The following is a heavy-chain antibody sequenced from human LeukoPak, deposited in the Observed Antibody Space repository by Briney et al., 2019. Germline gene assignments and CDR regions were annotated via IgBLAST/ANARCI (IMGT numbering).Heavy chain of an antibody. D-gene: IGHD3-22*01. Sequence: GGSLRLSCAASGFIFSAYGMHWVRQAPGKGLEWAAVIWYDGGNKYYADSVKGRFTISRDNSKNTLYLQMNSLRAEDTAVYHCAKERLHKYYYDSSGSYYFDYWGQGTLVTVSS. V-gene: IGHV3-30*02. CDR1: GFIFSAYG. CDR2: IWYDGGNK. CDR3: AKERLHKYYYDSSGSYYFDY. J-gene: IGHJ4*02.